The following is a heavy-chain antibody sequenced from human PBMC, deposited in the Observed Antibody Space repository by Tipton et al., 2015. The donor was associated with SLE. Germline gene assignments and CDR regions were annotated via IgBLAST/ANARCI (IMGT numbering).Heavy chain of an antibody. CDR3: AVGVATMGDAFDI. Sequence: TLSLTCTVSGGSISSYYWSWIRQPAGKGLEWIGRFYTSGSTNYNPSLKSRVTISVDTSKNQFSLKLSSVTAADTAVYYCAVGVATMGDAFDIWGQGTMVTVSS. J-gene: IGHJ3*02. CDR1: GGSISSYY. V-gene: IGHV4-4*07. CDR2: FYTSGST. D-gene: IGHD5-12*01.